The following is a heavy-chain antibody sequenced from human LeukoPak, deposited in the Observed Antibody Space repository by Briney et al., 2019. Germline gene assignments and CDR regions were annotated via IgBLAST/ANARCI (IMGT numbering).Heavy chain of an antibody. J-gene: IGHJ4*02. D-gene: IGHD6-19*01. CDR3: ARHRPYSSGWRHFDY. V-gene: IGHV5-51*01. CDR2: IYPGDSDT. CDR1: GYSFSSYW. Sequence: GESLKISCKGSGYSFSSYWIGWVRQMPGKGLEWMGIIYPGDSDTRYSPSFQGQVTISADKSISTAYLQWSSLTASDIAMYYCARHRPYSSGWRHFDYWGQGTLVTVSS.